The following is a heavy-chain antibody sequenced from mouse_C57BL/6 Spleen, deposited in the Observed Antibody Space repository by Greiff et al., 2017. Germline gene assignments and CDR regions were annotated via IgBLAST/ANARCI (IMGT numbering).Heavy chain of an antibody. D-gene: IGHD2-4*01. CDR3: ARHDYDFLFAY. CDR1: GFTFSDYG. J-gene: IGHJ3*01. Sequence: DVMLVESGGGLVKPGGSLKLSCAASGFTFSDYGMHWVRQAPEKGLEWVAYISSGSSTIYYADTVKGRFTISRDNAKNTLFLQMTSLRSEDTAMYYCARHDYDFLFAYWGQGTLVTVSA. V-gene: IGHV5-17*01. CDR2: ISSGSSTI.